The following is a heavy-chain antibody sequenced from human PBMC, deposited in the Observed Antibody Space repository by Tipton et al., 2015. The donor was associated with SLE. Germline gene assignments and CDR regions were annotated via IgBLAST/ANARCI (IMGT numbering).Heavy chain of an antibody. CDR2: ISYDGSNK. Sequence: LRLSCAASGFTFSSYGMHWVRQAPGKGLEWVAVISYDGSNKYYADSVKGRFTISRDNSKNTLYLQMNSLRAEDTAVYYCAKDGPLYSGSYGDYWGQGTLVTVSS. CDR1: GFTFSSYG. CDR3: AKDGPLYSGSYGDY. J-gene: IGHJ4*02. V-gene: IGHV3-30*18. D-gene: IGHD1-26*01.